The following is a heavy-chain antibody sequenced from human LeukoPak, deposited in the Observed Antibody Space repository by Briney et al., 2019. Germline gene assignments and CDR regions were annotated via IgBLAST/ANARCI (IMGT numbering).Heavy chain of an antibody. CDR2: ISSSSSYI. V-gene: IGHV3-21*01. CDR3: ARGFRKGAFDY. D-gene: IGHD3-16*01. CDR1: GFTFSSYS. Sequence: GGSLRPSCAASGFTFSSYSMNWVRQAPGKGLEWVSSISSSSSYIYYADSVKGRFTISRDNAKNSLYLQMNSLRAEDTAVYYCARGFRKGAFDYWGQGTLVTVSS. J-gene: IGHJ4*02.